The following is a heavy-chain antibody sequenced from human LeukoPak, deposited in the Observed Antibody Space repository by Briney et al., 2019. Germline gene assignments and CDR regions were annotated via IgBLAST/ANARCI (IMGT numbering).Heavy chain of an antibody. CDR2: VSLSGLT. V-gene: IGHV4-4*03. CDR3: SRENGAFSPFGY. D-gene: IGHD2-8*01. CDR1: GGSITSTNW. J-gene: IGHJ4*02. Sequence: LGTLSLTRGVSGGSITSTNWWSWVRQPPGQGLEWIGEVSLSGLTNYNPSLTSRVIMALDTSKNHLSLHLTSVTAADTAVYYYSRENGAFSPFGYWGQVHLDTVLS.